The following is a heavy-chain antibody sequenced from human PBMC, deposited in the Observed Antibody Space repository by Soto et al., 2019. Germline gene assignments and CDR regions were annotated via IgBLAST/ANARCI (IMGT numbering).Heavy chain of an antibody. CDR1: GFTFSSYS. CDR3: ARDDDSAARPIYYYGMDV. J-gene: IGHJ6*02. V-gene: IGHV3-21*01. Sequence: PVGSLRLSCAASGFTFSSYSMNWVRQAPGKGLEWVSSISSSSSYIYYADSVKGRFTISRDNAKNSLYLQMNSPRAEDTAVYYCARDDDSAARPIYYYGMDVWGQGTTVTVSS. CDR2: ISSSSSYI. D-gene: IGHD6-6*01.